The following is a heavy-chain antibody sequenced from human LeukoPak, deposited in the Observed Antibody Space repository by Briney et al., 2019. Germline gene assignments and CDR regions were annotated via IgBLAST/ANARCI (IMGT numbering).Heavy chain of an antibody. J-gene: IGHJ5*02. D-gene: IGHD1-26*01. CDR2: INPTDGST. CDR1: GYAFTSYY. Sequence: ASVKVSCKASGYAFTSYYMHWVRQAPGQGLEWMGLINPTDGSTGYAQKFQGRVTMTRDMSTSTDYMELSSLRSEDTAIYYCARDNSVGDNAWWFDPWGQGTLVTVSS. V-gene: IGHV1-46*01. CDR3: ARDNSVGDNAWWFDP.